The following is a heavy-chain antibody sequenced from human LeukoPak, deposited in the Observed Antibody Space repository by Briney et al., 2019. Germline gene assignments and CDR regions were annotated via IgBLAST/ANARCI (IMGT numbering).Heavy chain of an antibody. CDR3: ARGGVSPDYYYYYMDV. Sequence: ASVKVSCKASGYTFTDYYMHWVRQAPGQGLEWMGWINPNSGDTNYAQKFQGRVAMTRDTSISTAYMELSSLRSEDTAVYYCARGGVSPDYYYYYMDVWGKGTTVTVSS. CDR1: GYTFTDYY. CDR2: INPNSGDT. J-gene: IGHJ6*03. V-gene: IGHV1-2*02. D-gene: IGHD2-8*01.